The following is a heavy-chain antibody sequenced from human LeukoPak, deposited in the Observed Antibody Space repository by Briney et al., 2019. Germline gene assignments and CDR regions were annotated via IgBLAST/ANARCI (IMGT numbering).Heavy chain of an antibody. V-gene: IGHV4-39*07. J-gene: IGHJ5*02. CDR3: ARVRSGYYYNVYNWFDP. Sequence: SETLSLTCTVSGGSISSSSYYWGWIRQPPGKGLEWIGSIYYSGSTHYNPSLKSRVTISVDTSKNQFSLKLSSVTAADTAVYYCARVRSGYYYNVYNWFDPWGQGTLVTVSS. CDR1: GGSISSSSYY. D-gene: IGHD3-22*01. CDR2: IYYSGST.